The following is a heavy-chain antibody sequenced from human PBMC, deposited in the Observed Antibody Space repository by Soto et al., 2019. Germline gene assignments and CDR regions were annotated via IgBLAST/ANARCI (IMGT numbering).Heavy chain of an antibody. CDR2: ISAYSGGT. CDR1: GYTFTSYG. V-gene: IGHV1-2*02. CDR3: ARVHYDSSGYYKGYYFDY. D-gene: IGHD3-22*01. Sequence: ASVKVACKASGYTFTSYGISWVRQAPGQGLEWMGWISAYSGGTNYAQKFQGRVTMTRDTSISTAYMELSRLRSDDTAVYYCARVHYDSSGYYKGYYFDYWGQGTLVTVSS. J-gene: IGHJ4*02.